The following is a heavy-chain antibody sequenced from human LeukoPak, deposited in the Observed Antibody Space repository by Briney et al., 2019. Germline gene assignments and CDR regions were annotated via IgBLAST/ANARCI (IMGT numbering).Heavy chain of an antibody. V-gene: IGHV4-34*12. Sequence: PSETLSLTCAVYGGSFSGYYWGWIRQPPGKGLEWIGNIFYSGSTYYSPSLKSRVTISLDTSRNQFSLKLDSVTAADTAVYYCAKSNGYGLVDIWGQGTMVTVSS. CDR2: IFYSGST. CDR1: GGSFSGYY. J-gene: IGHJ3*02. D-gene: IGHD3-10*01. CDR3: AKSNGYGLVDI.